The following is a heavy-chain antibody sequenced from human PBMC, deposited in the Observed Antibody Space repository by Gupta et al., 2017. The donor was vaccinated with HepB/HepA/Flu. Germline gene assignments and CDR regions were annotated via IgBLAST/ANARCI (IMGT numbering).Heavy chain of an antibody. V-gene: IGHV3-30-3*01. D-gene: IGHD6-19*01. Sequence: QVQLVVSGGGVVQPGRSLRLACAASGLHFRTYALHWVRQAPGKGLEWVAGIPFDGGNKFYADSVKGRLTISRDNVKNTLYLQMNSLRVEDTAVYYCARGSGWTLDYWGQGTLLTVSS. CDR2: IPFDGGNK. J-gene: IGHJ4*02. CDR3: ARGSGWTLDY. CDR1: GLHFRTYA.